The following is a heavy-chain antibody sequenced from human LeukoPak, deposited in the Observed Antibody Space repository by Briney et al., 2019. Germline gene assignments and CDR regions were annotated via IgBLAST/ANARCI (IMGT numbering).Heavy chain of an antibody. CDR3: ARHCCSGPAKRVFDI. J-gene: IGHJ3*02. Sequence: SETLSLTCTVSGGSIISSDYHWDWVRQPPGKGLEWIGTISYSGTTDYNPSLRSRVTISVDTSNNQFSLRLGSVTAADTAVYHCARHCCSGPAKRVFDIWGQGTMVTVSS. V-gene: IGHV4-39*01. D-gene: IGHD2-15*01. CDR1: GGSIISSDYH. CDR2: ISYSGTT.